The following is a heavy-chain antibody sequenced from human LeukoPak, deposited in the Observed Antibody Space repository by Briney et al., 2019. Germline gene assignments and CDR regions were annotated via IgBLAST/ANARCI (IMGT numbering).Heavy chain of an antibody. CDR2: ISYDGSNE. D-gene: IGHD4-23*01. Sequence: PGRSLRLSCAASGFTFSNFGMHWFRQAPGRGLEWVAVISYDGSNEDYADSVKGRFTVSRDNSKNTLYLQMNSLRVEDTAVYYCAREFTTVVTGRLFDYWGQGILVTVSS. CDR3: AREFTTVVTGRLFDY. J-gene: IGHJ4*02. CDR1: GFTFSNFG. V-gene: IGHV3-30-3*01.